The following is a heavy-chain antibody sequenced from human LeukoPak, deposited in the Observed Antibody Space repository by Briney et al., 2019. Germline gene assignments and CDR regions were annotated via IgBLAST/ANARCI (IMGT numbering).Heavy chain of an antibody. CDR1: GFALKSYS. D-gene: IGHD3-16*01. CDR2: IKQDGSEK. Sequence: QPGGSLRLSCAGSGFALKSYSLTWVRQAPGKGLEWVANIKQDGSEKYYVDSVKGRFTISRDNAKNSLYLQMNSLRAEDTAVYYCARGRKYDYVLPTYYYYMDVWGKGTTVTVSS. J-gene: IGHJ6*03. V-gene: IGHV3-7*01. CDR3: ARGRKYDYVLPTYYYYMDV.